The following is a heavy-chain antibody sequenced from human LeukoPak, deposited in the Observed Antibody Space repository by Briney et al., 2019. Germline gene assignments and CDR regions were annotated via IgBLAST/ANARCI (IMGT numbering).Heavy chain of an antibody. CDR3: AREIVLRFLEWFPNWFDP. CDR2: ISAYNGNT. CDR1: GYTFTSYG. V-gene: IGHV1-18*01. D-gene: IGHD3-3*01. J-gene: IGHJ5*02. Sequence: AASVKVSCKASGYTFTSYGISWVRQAPGQGLEWMGWISAYNGNTNYAQKLQGRVTMTTDTSTSTAYMELRSLRSDDTAVYYCAREIVLRFLEWFPNWFDPWGQGTLVTVSS.